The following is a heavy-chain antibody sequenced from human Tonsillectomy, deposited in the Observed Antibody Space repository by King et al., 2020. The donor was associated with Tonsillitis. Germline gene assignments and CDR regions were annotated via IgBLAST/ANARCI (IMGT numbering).Heavy chain of an antibody. CDR1: GFTFNNFD. CDR3: AKDKGAAYYDTGRGAFDV. Sequence: VQLVESGGGLVKPGESLRLSCTTSGFTFNNFDMNWVRQAPGKGLEWVSSITSGRSYIKYADSVKGRFTISRDSAKNSLYLQMNSLRAEDTAVYYCAKDKGAAYYDTGRGAFDVWGQGTVVTVSS. J-gene: IGHJ3*01. D-gene: IGHD3-22*01. CDR2: ITSGRSYI. V-gene: IGHV3-21*01.